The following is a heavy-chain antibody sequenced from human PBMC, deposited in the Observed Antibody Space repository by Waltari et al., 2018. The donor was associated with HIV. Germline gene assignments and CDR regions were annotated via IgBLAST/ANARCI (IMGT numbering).Heavy chain of an antibody. CDR2: IYHSGST. Sequence: QVQLQESGPGLVKPSETLSLTCAVSGYSISSGYYWGWIRQPPGKGLEWIGSIYHSGSTYYTPSLKSRVTISVDTSKNQFSLKLSSVTAADTAVYYCATRPGRDGYNWGYWGQGTLVTVSS. CDR1: GYSISSGYY. V-gene: IGHV4-38-2*01. J-gene: IGHJ4*02. CDR3: ATRPGRDGYNWGY. D-gene: IGHD1-1*01.